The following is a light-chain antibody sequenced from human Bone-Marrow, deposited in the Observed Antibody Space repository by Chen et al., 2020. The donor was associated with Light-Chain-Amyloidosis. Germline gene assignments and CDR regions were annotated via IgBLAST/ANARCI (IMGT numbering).Light chain of an antibody. V-gene: IGLV3-25*03. J-gene: IGLJ2*01. Sequence: SYELTQPPSVSVSPGQTARITCSGDDLPTKYAYWYQQKPGPAPVLVIHRDTERPSGISERFSGSSSGTTAMLTISGVQAEDEADYHCQSADSSGTYEVIFGGGTKLTVL. CDR3: QSADSSGTYEVI. CDR1: DLPTKY. CDR2: RDT.